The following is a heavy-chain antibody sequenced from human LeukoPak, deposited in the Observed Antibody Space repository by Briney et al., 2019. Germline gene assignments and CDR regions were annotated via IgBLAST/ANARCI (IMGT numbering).Heavy chain of an antibody. V-gene: IGHV1-8*03. J-gene: IGHJ4*02. CDR2: MTPNSGNT. D-gene: IGHD5-18*01. Sequence: ASVKVSCKASGYTFTNFDINWVRQATGQGLEWMGWMTPNSGNTGYAQKFQGRVTITRNTSISTAYMELSSLRSEDTAVYYCVRADTYGYSGDYWGQGTLVTVSS. CDR3: VRADTYGYSGDY. CDR1: GYTFTNFD.